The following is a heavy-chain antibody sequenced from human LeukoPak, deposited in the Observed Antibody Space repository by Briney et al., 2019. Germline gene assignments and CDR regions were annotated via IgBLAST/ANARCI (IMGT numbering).Heavy chain of an antibody. D-gene: IGHD3-9*01. CDR2: IRYDGSNE. V-gene: IGHV3-30*02. Sequence: GGSLRLSCAASGFTFSTYAMHWVRQAPGKGLEWVAFIRYDGSNEYYADSVKGRFTVSRDNSKNTLHLQMNSLRAEDTAVYYCAKDREFTLTVHFGDSSFDYWGQGTLVTVSS. CDR1: GFTFSTYA. J-gene: IGHJ4*02. CDR3: AKDREFTLTVHFGDSSFDY.